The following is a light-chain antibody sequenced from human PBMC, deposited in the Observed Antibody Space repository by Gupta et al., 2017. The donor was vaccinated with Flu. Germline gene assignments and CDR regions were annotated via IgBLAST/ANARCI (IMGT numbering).Light chain of an antibody. J-gene: IGKJ1*01. Sequence: SLSLSPGERATLSCRASQSIGASLAWYRQKVGQPPRRLIYDASTRATGIPARFSGSGSGTDFTLTISSLEPEDFAVYYCQHRSGWPPGATFGQGTKVEVK. CDR3: QHRSGWPPGAT. V-gene: IGKV3-11*01. CDR1: QSIGAS. CDR2: DAS.